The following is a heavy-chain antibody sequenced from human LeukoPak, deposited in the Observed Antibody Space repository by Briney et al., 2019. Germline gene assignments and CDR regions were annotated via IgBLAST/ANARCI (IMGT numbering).Heavy chain of an antibody. CDR3: ARGSLLWFGELPFDP. CDR2: ISTTSSYI. J-gene: IGHJ5*02. D-gene: IGHD3-10*01. V-gene: IGHV3-21*01. Sequence: GGSLRLSCAASGFTFSGYSMSWVRQAPGKGLEWVSSISTTSSYIYYADSVKGRFTISRDNAKNSLWLQMDSLRAEDTAVYYCARGSLLWFGELPFDPWGQGTLVTVS. CDR1: GFTFSGYS.